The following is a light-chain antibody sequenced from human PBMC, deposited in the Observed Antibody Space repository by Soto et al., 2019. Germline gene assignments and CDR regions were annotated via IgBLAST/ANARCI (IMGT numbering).Light chain of an antibody. V-gene: IGKV3-15*01. J-gene: IGKJ4*01. CDR2: GAS. Sequence: EIVMTQSPATLSVSPGERATLSCRASQSVSSNLAWYQQKPGQAPRLLIYGASTRATGIPARFSGSGSGTEFTLTISSLQSEDFAVDYCQQYKNWLPVTFGGGTKVEIK. CDR1: QSVSSN. CDR3: QQYKNWLPVT.